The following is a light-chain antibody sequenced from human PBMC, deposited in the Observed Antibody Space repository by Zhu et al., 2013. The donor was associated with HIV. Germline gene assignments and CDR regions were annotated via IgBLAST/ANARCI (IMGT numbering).Light chain of an antibody. CDR3: QSYDSMIRV. J-gene: IGLJ3*02. CDR1: SGRIASGY. CDR2: EDT. Sequence: FVLTQPHSVSQSAGKTVTISCTRNSGRIASGYVQWYHLRPGRSPTTVIYEDTQRPSGVPDRFSGSIDSSSNSASLTISELKTEDEGHYYCQSYDSMIRVFGGGTKLTVL. V-gene: IGLV6-57*01.